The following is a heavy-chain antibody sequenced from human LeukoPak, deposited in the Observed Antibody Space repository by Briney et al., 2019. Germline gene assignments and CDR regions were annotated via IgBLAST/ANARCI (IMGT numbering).Heavy chain of an antibody. Sequence: GGSLRLSCAASGFTFSSYGMHWVRQAPGKGPEWVVVISYDGSNKYYADSVKGRFTISRDNSKNTLYLQMNSLRAEDTAVYYCAKDPTESHDILTGPGDPWGQGTLVTVSS. J-gene: IGHJ5*02. CDR1: GFTFSSYG. D-gene: IGHD3-9*01. V-gene: IGHV3-30*18. CDR3: AKDPTESHDILTGPGDP. CDR2: ISYDGSNK.